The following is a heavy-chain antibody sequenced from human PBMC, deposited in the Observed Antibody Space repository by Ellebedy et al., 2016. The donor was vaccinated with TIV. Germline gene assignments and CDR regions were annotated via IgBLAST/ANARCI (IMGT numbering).Heavy chain of an antibody. D-gene: IGHD4-23*01. CDR1: GFTFSSFG. CDR3: AKSTVINPEGDAYDI. V-gene: IGHV3-21*06. CDR2: IDSRGTYI. Sequence: GESLKISCAASGFTFSSFGMNWVRQASGKGLEWVSSIDSRGTYIYYADSVKGRFTISRDNAKNSLYLHMDSLTAEDTAVYYCAKSTVINPEGDAYDIWGQGTKVTVSS. J-gene: IGHJ3*02.